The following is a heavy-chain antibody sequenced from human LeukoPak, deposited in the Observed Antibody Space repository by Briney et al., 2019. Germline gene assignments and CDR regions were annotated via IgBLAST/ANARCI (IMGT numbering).Heavy chain of an antibody. CDR1: GFNLGNYA. V-gene: IGHV3-23*01. Sequence: GESLRLSCAASGFNLGNYAMSWFRQAPGKGLEWVSAISGNGYNTYYADPVKGRFTIPSESSGNTLSLQMHNLRAEDTAVYYCAKGVRLWFAFYFDYWGQGTLVTVSS. CDR3: AKGVRLWFAFYFDY. D-gene: IGHD3-10*01. J-gene: IGHJ4*02. CDR2: ISGNGYNT.